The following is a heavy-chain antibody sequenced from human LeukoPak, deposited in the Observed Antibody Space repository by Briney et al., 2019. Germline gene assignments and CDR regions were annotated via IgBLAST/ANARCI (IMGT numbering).Heavy chain of an antibody. J-gene: IGHJ4*02. D-gene: IGHD2-21*02. CDR1: GFSVSNYY. V-gene: IGHV3-66*01. CDR3: TRGQSYCGADCYSD. Sequence: GGSLRLSCAASGFSVSNYYMSWVRQPPGKSLEWVSVMYTGGGRYYGDSVKGRFTISRDNSKNTVFLQMNSLRVEDTALYYCTRGQSYCGADCYSDWGQGTLVTVSS. CDR2: MYTGGGR.